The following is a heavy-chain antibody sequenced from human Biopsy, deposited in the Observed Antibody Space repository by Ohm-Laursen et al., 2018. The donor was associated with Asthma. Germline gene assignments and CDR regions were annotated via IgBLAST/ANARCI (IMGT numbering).Heavy chain of an antibody. J-gene: IGHJ4*02. Sequence: SLRLSCAASVLTFSSYGMHWVRQAPGKGLDWVAVISFDGTNRNYTDSVKGRFTISRDNSRNTLHLEMNSLRAEDTAVYFCAKEVFPGWELRRGPNSWGQGTLVTVSS. CDR1: VLTFSSYG. CDR3: AKEVFPGWELRRGPNS. CDR2: ISFDGTNR. D-gene: IGHD1-26*01. V-gene: IGHV3-30*18.